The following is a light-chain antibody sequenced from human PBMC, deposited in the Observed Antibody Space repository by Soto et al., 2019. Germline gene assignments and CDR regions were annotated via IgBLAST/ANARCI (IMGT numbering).Light chain of an antibody. CDR3: HLYRSSPPYT. J-gene: IGKJ2*01. CDR2: WTS. V-gene: IGKV3-20*01. CDR1: QSVSNNY. Sequence: EIVLTQSPGTLSLSPWERATLSCRASQSVSNNYIAWYQQKPGQAPRLIIFWTSDRATGNPDRFSGSGSWTTFTFTISRLEPEHFSVYYCHLYRSSPPYTFGQGTNLEI.